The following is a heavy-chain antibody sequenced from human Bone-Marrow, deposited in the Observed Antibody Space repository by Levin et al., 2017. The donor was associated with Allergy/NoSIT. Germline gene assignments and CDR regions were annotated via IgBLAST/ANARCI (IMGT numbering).Heavy chain of an antibody. D-gene: IGHD3-10*01. Sequence: GFEWMGWIGAYSGNINYAQRLQGRVTLTTDTSTTTAYMELRDLRLDDTAVYYCASRFYVGSGTGYYGMDVWGQGTTVTVSS. J-gene: IGHJ6*02. V-gene: IGHV1-18*01. CDR3: ASRFYVGSGTGYYGMDV. CDR2: IGAYSGNI.